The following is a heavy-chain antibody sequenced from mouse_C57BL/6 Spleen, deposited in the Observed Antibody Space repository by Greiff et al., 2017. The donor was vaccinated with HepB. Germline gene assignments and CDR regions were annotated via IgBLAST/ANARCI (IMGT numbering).Heavy chain of an antibody. CDR1: GYTFTDYY. J-gene: IGHJ4*01. CDR2: IYPGSGNT. CDR3: ARWRYDYERAMDY. Sequence: VQLQQSGAELVRPGASVKLSCKASGYTFTDYYINWVKQRPGQGLEWIARIYPGSGNTYYNEKFKGKATLTAEKSSSTAYMQLSSLTFDDSAVYFCARWRYDYERAMDYWGQGTSVTVSS. V-gene: IGHV1-76*01. D-gene: IGHD2-4*01.